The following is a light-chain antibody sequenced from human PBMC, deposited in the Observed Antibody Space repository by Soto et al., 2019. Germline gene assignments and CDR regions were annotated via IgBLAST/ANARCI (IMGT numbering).Light chain of an antibody. V-gene: IGKV3-11*01. CDR3: QHRGKWPLT. J-gene: IGKJ4*01. CDR2: DAS. Sequence: EIMLTQSPATLSLSPGETATLSCRANQLISNYLAWYQQKPGQAPRLRIYDASNRATGIPARFSGSGSGTAFTLTIRSIETEDFEVYYCQHRGKWPLTFGRGTKVEI. CDR1: QLISNY.